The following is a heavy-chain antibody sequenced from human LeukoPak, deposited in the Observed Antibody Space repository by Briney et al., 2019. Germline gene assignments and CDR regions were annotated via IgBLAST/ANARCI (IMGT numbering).Heavy chain of an antibody. CDR3: ARDQSPHYYDSSGYTDDAFDI. Sequence: SETLSLTCAVYGGSFSGFYWSWIRQPPGKGLEWIGEINQSGSTNYNPSLKSRVTISVDTSKNQFSLKLSSVTAADTAVYYCARDQSPHYYDSSGYTDDAFDIWGQGTMVTVSS. V-gene: IGHV4-34*01. CDR1: GGSFSGFY. CDR2: INQSGST. J-gene: IGHJ3*02. D-gene: IGHD3-22*01.